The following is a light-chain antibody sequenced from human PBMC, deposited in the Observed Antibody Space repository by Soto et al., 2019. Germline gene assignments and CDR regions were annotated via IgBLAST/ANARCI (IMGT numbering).Light chain of an antibody. V-gene: IGLV1-47*01. CDR3: AAWDDSLSGWV. J-gene: IGLJ3*02. CDR2: RNN. CDR1: SSKIGSNF. Sequence: QSVLTQPPSASGTPGQRVTISCSGSSSKIGSNFVYWYQQFPGTAPKLLIYRNNQRPSGVPDRFSGSKSGTSASLAISGLPSEDEADYYCAAWDDSLSGWVFGGGTKVTVL.